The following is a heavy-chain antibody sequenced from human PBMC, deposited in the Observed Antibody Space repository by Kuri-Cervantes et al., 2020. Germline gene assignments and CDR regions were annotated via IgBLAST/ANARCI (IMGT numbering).Heavy chain of an antibody. J-gene: IGHJ4*02. CDR1: GGSISSSNW. V-gene: IGHV4-4*02. D-gene: IGHD7-27*01. Sequence: SETLSLTCAVSGGSISSSNWWSWVRQPPGKGLEWIGYIYYSGSTNYNPSLKSRVTISVDTSKNQFSLKLSSVTAADTAVYYCARLGGNWAGDYWGQGTLVTVSS. CDR3: ARLGGNWAGDY. CDR2: IYYSGST.